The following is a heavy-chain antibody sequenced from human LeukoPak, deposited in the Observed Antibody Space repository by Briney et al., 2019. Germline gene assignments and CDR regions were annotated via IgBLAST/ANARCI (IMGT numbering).Heavy chain of an antibody. V-gene: IGHV3-66*01. CDR2: IYSGGSR. J-gene: IGHJ4*02. CDR3: ATDNEAGGEN. Sequence: ETLSLTCTVSGGSISSYYWTWVRQAPGKGLEWVSVIYSGGSRYYADFVKDRFTISRDNSDNTLYLQMNSLRAEDTAVYYCATDNEAGGENWGQGTLVTVSS. CDR1: GGSISSYY. D-gene: IGHD4-23*01.